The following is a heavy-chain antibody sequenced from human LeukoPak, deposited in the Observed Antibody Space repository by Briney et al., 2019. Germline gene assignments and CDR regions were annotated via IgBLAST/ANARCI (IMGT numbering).Heavy chain of an antibody. CDR3: ARGGAHGMDV. Sequence: GGSLRLSFSTPGFTFSEYFITLVRQAPGKGLEWVSYISDVYDNIFYGNSVKGRFTISRDNAKKSVYLQMNSLRAGDTAVYYCARGGAHGMDVWGQGTTVTVSS. D-gene: IGHD1-26*01. CDR2: ISDVYDNI. V-gene: IGHV3-11*01. CDR1: GFTFSEYF. J-gene: IGHJ6*02.